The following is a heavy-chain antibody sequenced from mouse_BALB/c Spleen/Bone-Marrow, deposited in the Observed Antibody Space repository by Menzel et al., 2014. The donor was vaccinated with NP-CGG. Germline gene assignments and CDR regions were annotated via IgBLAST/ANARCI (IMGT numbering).Heavy chain of an antibody. CDR3: ARGRFAY. Sequence: EVQLQQSGPELVKPGATVKISCKTSGYTFTECTIHWMKLSHGKSLEWIGNINPNIGGTTYNQKFKGKATLTVDMSSSTAYMDLRSLTPEDSAVYYCARGRFAYWGQGTLVTVSA. CDR1: GYTFTECT. V-gene: IGHV1-18*01. CDR2: INPNIGGT. J-gene: IGHJ3*01.